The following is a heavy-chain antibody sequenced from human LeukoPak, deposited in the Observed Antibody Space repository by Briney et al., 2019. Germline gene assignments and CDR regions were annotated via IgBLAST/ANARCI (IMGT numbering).Heavy chain of an antibody. CDR3: ARDMARLFQGYNWFDP. CDR1: GGSISSGDYY. J-gene: IGHJ5*02. V-gene: IGHV4-30-4*01. Sequence: SETLSLTCTVSGGSISSGDYYWSWIRQPPGKGLEWIGYIYYSGSTYYNPSLKSRVTISVDTSKNQFSLKLSSVTAADTAVYYCARDMARLFQGYNWFDPWGQGTLVTVSS. CDR2: IYYSGST. D-gene: IGHD3-22*01.